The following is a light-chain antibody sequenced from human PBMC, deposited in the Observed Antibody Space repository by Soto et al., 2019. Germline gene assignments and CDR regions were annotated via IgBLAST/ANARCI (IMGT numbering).Light chain of an antibody. CDR3: ETWDSNTYV. J-gene: IGLJ1*01. Sequence: QSVLTQSSSASASLGSSVKLTCTLSRGHSSYIIAWHQQQPGKAPRYLMKLEGSGTYNKGGGVPDRFSGSSSGADRYLTISNLQFEDEADYYCETWDSNTYVFGTGTKLT. CDR1: RGHSSYI. CDR2: LEGSGTY. V-gene: IGLV4-60*02.